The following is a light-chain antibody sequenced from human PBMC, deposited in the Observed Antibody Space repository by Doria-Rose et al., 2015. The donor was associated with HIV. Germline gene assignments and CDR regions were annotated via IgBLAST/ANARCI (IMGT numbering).Light chain of an antibody. CDR3: QQYYDTPS. CDR2: WAS. Sequence: DIRVTQSPESLGMSLGERATLNCKSNQSLLYTSKNHLAWYQQKPGQPPELLIYWASTRQSGVPARFSGSGSGTDFTLTISSLEAEDVAVYYCQQYYDTPSFGPGTTVDIK. V-gene: IGKV4-1*01. J-gene: IGKJ3*01. CDR1: QSLLYTSKNH.